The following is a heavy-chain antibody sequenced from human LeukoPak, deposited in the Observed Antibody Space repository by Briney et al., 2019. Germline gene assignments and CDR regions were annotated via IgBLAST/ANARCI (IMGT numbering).Heavy chain of an antibody. CDR2: ISGSGGST. CDR3: ATGSPALSYNFDY. J-gene: IGHJ4*02. D-gene: IGHD1-14*01. CDR1: GFTFSSYW. V-gene: IGHV3-23*01. Sequence: AGGSLRLSCAASGFTFSSYWMSWVRQAPGKGLEWVSAISGSGGSTYYADSVKGRFTISRDNSKNTLYLQMNSLRAEDTAVYYCATGSPALSYNFDYWGQGTLVTVSS.